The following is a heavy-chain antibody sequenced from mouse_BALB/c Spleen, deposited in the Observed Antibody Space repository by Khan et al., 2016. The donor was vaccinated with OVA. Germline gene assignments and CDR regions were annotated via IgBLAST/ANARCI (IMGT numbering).Heavy chain of an antibody. CDR2: INSDGDYI. J-gene: IGHJ3*01. V-gene: IGHV5-9-3*01. Sequence: EVELVESGGDLVKPGGSLKLSCAASGFTFSTFAMSWVRQTPEKRLEWVATINSDGDYIYYPDSVKGRFTISRDNAKKTLYLQMSSLRSEDTAMYYCARHNYGPFAYWGQGTLVTVSA. CDR1: GFTFSTFA. CDR3: ARHNYGPFAY. D-gene: IGHD1-1*01.